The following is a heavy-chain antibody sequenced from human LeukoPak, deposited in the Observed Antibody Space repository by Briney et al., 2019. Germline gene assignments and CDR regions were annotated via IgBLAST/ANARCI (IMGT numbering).Heavy chain of an antibody. J-gene: IGHJ6*03. Sequence: ASVKVSCKASGYTFTSYGISWVRQAPGQGREWMGWISAYNGNTNYAQKLQGRVTMTTDTSTSTAYMELRSLRSDDTAVYYCARQAYCSSTSCYYYYMDVWGKGTTVTVSS. V-gene: IGHV1-18*01. CDR1: GYTFTSYG. CDR3: ARQAYCSSTSCYYYYMDV. CDR2: ISAYNGNT. D-gene: IGHD2-2*01.